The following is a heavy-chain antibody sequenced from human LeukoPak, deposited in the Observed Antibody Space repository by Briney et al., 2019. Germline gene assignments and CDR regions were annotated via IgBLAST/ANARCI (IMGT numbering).Heavy chain of an antibody. CDR1: GHSITSGYY. CDR2: ISHSGSA. Sequence: SETLSLTCAVSGHSITSGYYWGWIRQSPGKGLEWIASISHSGSATSNPSIKSRLDIFLEKSKNRFSLKLRSVTAADTAIYYCARLSNYGSGSYYSGGFYYMDVWGKGTTVTVSS. CDR3: ARLSNYGSGSYYSGGFYYMDV. V-gene: IGHV4-38-2*01. J-gene: IGHJ6*03. D-gene: IGHD3-10*01.